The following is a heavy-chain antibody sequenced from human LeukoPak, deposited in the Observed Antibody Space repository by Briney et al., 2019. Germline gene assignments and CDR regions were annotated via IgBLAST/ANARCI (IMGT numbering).Heavy chain of an antibody. V-gene: IGHV3-11*01. CDR3: ARGVLPAAIGNWFDP. Sequence: GGSLRLSCAASGFTFSDYYMSWIRQAPGKGLEWVSYISSSGSTIYYADSVKGRFTISRDNAKSSLHLQMNSLRAEDTAVYYCARGVLPAAIGNWFDPWGQGTLVTVSS. J-gene: IGHJ5*02. D-gene: IGHD2-2*02. CDR2: ISSSGSTI. CDR1: GFTFSDYY.